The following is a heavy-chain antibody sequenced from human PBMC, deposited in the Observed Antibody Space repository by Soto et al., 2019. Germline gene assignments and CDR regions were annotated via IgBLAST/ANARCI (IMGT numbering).Heavy chain of an antibody. V-gene: IGHV4-34*01. CDR3: ARGDCSGGTCYLGYYYMDV. Sequence: SETLSLTCAVYGGSFSGYYWSWIRQPPGKGLEWIGEINHSGSTNYNPSLKSRVTMSADTSKNQFSLKLSSVTAADTAFYYCARGDCSGGTCYLGYYYMDVWGKGTTVTVSS. D-gene: IGHD2-15*01. CDR2: INHSGST. J-gene: IGHJ6*03. CDR1: GGSFSGYY.